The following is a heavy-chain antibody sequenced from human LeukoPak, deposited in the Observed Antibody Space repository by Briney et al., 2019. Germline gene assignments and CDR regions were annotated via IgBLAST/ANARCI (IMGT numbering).Heavy chain of an antibody. CDR1: GFTFSSYS. D-gene: IGHD3-22*01. CDR3: ARAWVPYYYDSSGYYHYWYFDL. CDR2: ISSSSSYI. J-gene: IGHJ2*01. V-gene: IGHV3-21*01. Sequence: PGGSLRLSYAASGFTFSSYSMNWVRQAPGKGLEWVSSISSSSSYIHYADSVKGRFTISRDNAKNSLYLQMNSLRAEDTAVYYCARAWVPYYYDSSGYYHYWYFDLWGRGTLVTVSS.